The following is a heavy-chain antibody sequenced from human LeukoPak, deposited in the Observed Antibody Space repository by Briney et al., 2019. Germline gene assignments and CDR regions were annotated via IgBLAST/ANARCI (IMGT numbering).Heavy chain of an antibody. CDR2: IYYSGST. CDR1: GGSISSSSYY. D-gene: IGHD3-9*01. J-gene: IGHJ4*02. V-gene: IGHV4-39*07. Sequence: SETLSLTCTVSGGSISSSSYYWGWIRQPPGKGLEWIGSIYYSGSTYYNPSLKSRVTISVDTSKNQFSLKLSSVTAADTAVYYWALYDNLTGPLYWGQGTLVTVSS. CDR3: ALYDNLTGPLY.